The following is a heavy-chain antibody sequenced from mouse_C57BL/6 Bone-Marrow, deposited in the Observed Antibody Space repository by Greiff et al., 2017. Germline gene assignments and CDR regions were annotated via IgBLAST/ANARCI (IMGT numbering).Heavy chain of an antibody. CDR3: ARSLWLGFAY. D-gene: IGHD2-2*01. CDR1: GYTFTSYW. CDR2: IHPNSGST. J-gene: IGHJ3*01. Sequence: QVQLQQPGAELVKPGASVKLSCKASGYTFTSYWMHWVKQRPGQGLEWIGMIHPNSGSTNYNEKFKGKATLTVDKSSSTAYMQLSSLTSEDSAVYYCARSLWLGFAYWGQGTLVTVSA. V-gene: IGHV1-64*01.